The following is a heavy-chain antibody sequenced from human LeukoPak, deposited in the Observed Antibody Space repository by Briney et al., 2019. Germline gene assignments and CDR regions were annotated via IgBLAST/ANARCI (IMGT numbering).Heavy chain of an antibody. D-gene: IGHD2-15*01. CDR1: GGSISSGGYY. CDR3: AREAPSCSGGSCYGDYFDY. J-gene: IGHJ4*02. CDR2: IYYSGST. V-gene: IGHV4-31*03. Sequence: ASETLSLTCTVSGGSISSGGYYWSWIRQHPGKGLEWIGYIYYSGSTYYNPSLKSRVTISVDTSKNQFSLKLSSVTAADTAVYYCAREAPSCSGGSCYGDYFDYWGQGTLVTVSS.